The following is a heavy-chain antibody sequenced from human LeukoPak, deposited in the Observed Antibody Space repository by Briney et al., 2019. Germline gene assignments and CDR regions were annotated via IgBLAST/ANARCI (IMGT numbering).Heavy chain of an antibody. V-gene: IGHV3-73*01. Sequence: GGSLRLSCAASGFTFSDSPMHWVRQPSGKGLEWVGRVRRKVEGYATGYAASVEGRFTISRDDSKNMGYLQMNNLKTEGTAVYYCTRQPQGTGTVDYWGQGTLVTVSS. D-gene: IGHD3/OR15-3a*01. J-gene: IGHJ4*02. CDR3: TRQPQGTGTVDY. CDR1: GFTFSDSP. CDR2: VRRKVEGYAT.